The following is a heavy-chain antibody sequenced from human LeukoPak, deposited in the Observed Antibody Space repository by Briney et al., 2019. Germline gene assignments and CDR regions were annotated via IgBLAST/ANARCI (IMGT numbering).Heavy chain of an antibody. J-gene: IGHJ5*02. V-gene: IGHV3-15*01. Sequence: GGSLRLSCAASGFTFNNAWMNWVRQAPGKGLEWVGRIKSKNVGGTTDYAAPVKGRFTISRDDSKNTVYLQMNSLKIEDTAVYYCTSHAAFNPWGQGTLVTVSS. CDR3: TSHAAFNP. CDR2: IKSKNVGGTT. CDR1: GFTFNNAW.